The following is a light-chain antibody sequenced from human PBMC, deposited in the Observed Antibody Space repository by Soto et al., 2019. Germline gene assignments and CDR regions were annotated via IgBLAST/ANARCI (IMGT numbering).Light chain of an antibody. Sequence: EIVMTQSPATLSVSPGERATLSSRASQNILSNLAWYQQKPGQDPRXLIYGESTRATGIPARFSGSGSGTDFTLTISRLEPEDFAVYYCQQYGSSPTFGQGTKVDIK. V-gene: IGKV3-15*01. CDR3: QQYGSSPT. CDR1: QNILSN. J-gene: IGKJ1*01. CDR2: GES.